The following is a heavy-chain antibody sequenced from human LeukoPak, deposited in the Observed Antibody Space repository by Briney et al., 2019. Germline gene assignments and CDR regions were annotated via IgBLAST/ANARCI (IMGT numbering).Heavy chain of an antibody. J-gene: IGHJ6*03. V-gene: IGHV3-30*01. CDR2: ISYDGSNK. CDR3: ARDLSRTYYYYMDV. Sequence: PGGSLRLSCAASGFTFSSYAMHWVRRAPGKGLEWVAVISYDGSNKYYADSVKGRFTISRDNSKNTLYLQMNSLRAEDTAVYYCARDLSRTYYYYMDVWGKGTTVTVSS. CDR1: GFTFSSYA. D-gene: IGHD3-16*02.